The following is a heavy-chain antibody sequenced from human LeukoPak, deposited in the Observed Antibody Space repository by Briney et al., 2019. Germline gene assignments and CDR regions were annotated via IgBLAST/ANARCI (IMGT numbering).Heavy chain of an antibody. CDR2: INSGGSII. CDR1: GFTFSSYE. J-gene: IGHJ3*02. Sequence: GGSLRLSCAASGFTFSSYEMNWVRQAPGKGLEWVSYINSGGSIIYYTDSVKGRFAISRDDAKNSLYLQMNSLRAEDTAVYYCAGEGYGGNSDAFDSWGQGTMVTVSS. V-gene: IGHV3-48*03. CDR3: AGEGYGGNSDAFDS. D-gene: IGHD4-23*01.